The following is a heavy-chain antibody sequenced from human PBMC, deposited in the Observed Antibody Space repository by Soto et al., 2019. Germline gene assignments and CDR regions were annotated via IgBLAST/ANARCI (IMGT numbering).Heavy chain of an antibody. V-gene: IGHV4-39*01. CDR1: GGSIYRSGYY. D-gene: IGHD2-15*01. CDR2: IDYSGVT. Sequence: PSETLSLTCTVSGGSIYRSGYYWGWIRQPPGRGLEWIGNIDYSGVTYSNPSLKSRVTISRDTSKNQFSLKLTSVTAADTALYYCGKVVVGATGHTDSDSWGPGTLVTVSS. CDR3: GKVVVGATGHTDSDS. J-gene: IGHJ4*02.